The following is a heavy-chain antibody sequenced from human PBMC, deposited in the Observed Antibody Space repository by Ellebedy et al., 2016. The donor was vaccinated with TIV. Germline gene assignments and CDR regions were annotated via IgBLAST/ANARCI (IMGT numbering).Heavy chain of an antibody. CDR2: VHYGGST. D-gene: IGHD1-7*01. J-gene: IGHJ4*02. CDR3: ARGGLLVETTYFLY. CDR1: GDSISTGNYF. Sequence: SETLSLTXSVSGDSISTGNYFWGWVRQPPGKGLEWIGSVHYGGSTYYNPSLRSRVTISVDTSKDHFSLRLISMTAADTAVYYCARGGLLVETTYFLYWGQGILVTVSS. V-gene: IGHV4-39*07.